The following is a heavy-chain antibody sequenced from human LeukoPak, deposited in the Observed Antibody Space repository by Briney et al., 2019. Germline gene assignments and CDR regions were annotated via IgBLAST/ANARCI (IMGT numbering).Heavy chain of an antibody. CDR3: AGSSSGHDGSGYRPFDY. CDR2: ISGSSSYT. D-gene: IGHD3-22*01. J-gene: IGHJ4*02. Sequence: PGGSLRLSCAASGFTFSDYYMSWIRQAPGKGLEWISYISGSSSYTKYADSVKGRFTISRDNAKNSLFLEMNSLRAEDTAVYYCAGSSSGHDGSGYRPFDYWGQGTLVTVSS. CDR1: GFTFSDYY. V-gene: IGHV3-11*06.